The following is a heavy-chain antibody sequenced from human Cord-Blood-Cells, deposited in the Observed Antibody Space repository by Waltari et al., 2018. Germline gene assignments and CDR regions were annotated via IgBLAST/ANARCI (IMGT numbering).Heavy chain of an antibody. CDR3: ARVGVGATTAFDI. D-gene: IGHD1-26*01. CDR1: GFTFSSYS. V-gene: IGHV3-21*01. CDR2: ISSSSSYI. J-gene: IGHJ3*02. Sequence: EVQLVESGGGLVKPGGSLRLSCAASGFTFSSYSMNWVRQAPGEGLEGGSSISSSSSYIYYADSVKGRFTISRDNAKNSRYLQMNSLRAEDTAVYYCARVGVGATTAFDIWGQGTMVTVSS.